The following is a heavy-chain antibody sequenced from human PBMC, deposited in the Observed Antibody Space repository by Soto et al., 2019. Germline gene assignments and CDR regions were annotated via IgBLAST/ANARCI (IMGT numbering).Heavy chain of an antibody. V-gene: IGHV4-30-4*01. Sequence: QVQLQESGPGLVKPSQTLSLTCTVSGGSISDGAYYWSWIRKHPGKGLEWIGHIYNSGNTYNNPSLKSRLTISVDTSKNQFSLNLNSVTAADTAVYYCASGLSGDKVDQWGQGTLVTVSS. CDR1: GGSISDGAYY. D-gene: IGHD2-21*01. J-gene: IGHJ4*02. CDR3: ASGLSGDKVDQ. CDR2: IYNSGNT.